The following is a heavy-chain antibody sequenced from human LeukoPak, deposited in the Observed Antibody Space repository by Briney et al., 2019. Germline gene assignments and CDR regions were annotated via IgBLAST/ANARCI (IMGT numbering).Heavy chain of an antibody. CDR3: ARWGRGRICSSTSCYQGDY. D-gene: IGHD2-2*01. J-gene: IGHJ4*02. V-gene: IGHV1-18*01. CDR1: GYTFTSYG. Sequence: ATVKVSCKASGYTFTSYGISWVRQAPGQGLEWKGWISAYNGNTNYAQKLQGRVTMTTDTSTSTAYMELRSLRSDDTAVYYCARWGRGRICSSTSCYQGDYWGQGTLVTVSS. CDR2: ISAYNGNT.